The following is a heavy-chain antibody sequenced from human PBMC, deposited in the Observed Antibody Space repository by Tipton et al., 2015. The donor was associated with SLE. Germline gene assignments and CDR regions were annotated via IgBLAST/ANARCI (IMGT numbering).Heavy chain of an antibody. CDR1: GFNFGIYW. V-gene: IGHV3-30*02. D-gene: IGHD2-8*02. CDR3: AKDMGHWYYLDH. J-gene: IGHJ4*02. Sequence: SLRLSCVVSGFNFGIYWMHWVRRAPGKGLEWVSFIWHDSSNKFYADSVRGRFTISRDNSKNTPYLQINSLRPEDTAVYYCAKDMGHWYYLDHWGQGTRVTVSS. CDR2: IWHDSSNK.